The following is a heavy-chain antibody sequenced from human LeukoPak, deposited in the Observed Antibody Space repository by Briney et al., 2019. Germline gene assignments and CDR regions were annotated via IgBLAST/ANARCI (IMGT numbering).Heavy chain of an antibody. CDR1: GGTFSSYA. CDR2: IIPIFGTA. J-gene: IGHJ6*03. Sequence: SVKVSCKASGGTFSSYAISWVRQAPGQGLEWMGGIIPIFGTANYAQKVHGRGTITTDASTSTAYMELSSLRSEDTAVHYCARVEEGYYYYYMDVWGKGTTVTVSS. V-gene: IGHV1-69*05. CDR3: ARVEEGYYYYYMDV.